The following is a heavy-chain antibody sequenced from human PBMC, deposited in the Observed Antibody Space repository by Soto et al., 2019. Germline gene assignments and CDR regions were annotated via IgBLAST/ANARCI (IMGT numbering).Heavy chain of an antibody. CDR2: ISGGGTST. D-gene: IGHD3-3*01. Sequence: GGSLRLSCVASGFTFDSYAMNWIRQAPGKGLEWVSVISGGGTSTYYADSVKGRFTASRDNSKNTMYLQMNRLSAEDTGVYYCAKERFVYDFGIVPAANLIVLAARGQGTTVTGSS. CDR1: GFTFDSYA. J-gene: IGHJ6*02. V-gene: IGHV3-23*01. CDR3: AKERFVYDFGIVPAANLIVLAA.